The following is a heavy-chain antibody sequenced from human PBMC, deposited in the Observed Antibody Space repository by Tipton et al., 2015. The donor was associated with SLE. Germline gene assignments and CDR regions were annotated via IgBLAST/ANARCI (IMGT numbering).Heavy chain of an antibody. CDR2: LYHRGST. CDR1: GYSITSGDY. Sequence: SLTCAVSGYSITSGDYWGWIRQPPGKGLEWVGSLYHRGSTYYNPSLKSRVTISLDTSKSQFSLILNSLTAADTAVYYCARGPFQRWPPGAYWGQGTLVTVSS. CDR3: ARGPFQRWPPGAY. J-gene: IGHJ4*02. D-gene: IGHD6-19*01. V-gene: IGHV4-38-2*01.